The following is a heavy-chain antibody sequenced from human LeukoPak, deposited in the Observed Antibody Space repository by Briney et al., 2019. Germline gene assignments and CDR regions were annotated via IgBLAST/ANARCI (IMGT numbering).Heavy chain of an antibody. Sequence: GGSLRLSCAASGFTFSSYWMSWVRQAPGKGLEWVANINQDGSEQYYVDSVKGRFTISRDNTKNSLYLQMNSLRAEDTAVYYCARGLVRTSSGWFFDYWGQGTLITVSS. CDR2: INQDGSEQ. V-gene: IGHV3-7*01. CDR3: ARGLVRTSSGWFFDY. CDR1: GFTFSSYW. J-gene: IGHJ4*02. D-gene: IGHD6-19*01.